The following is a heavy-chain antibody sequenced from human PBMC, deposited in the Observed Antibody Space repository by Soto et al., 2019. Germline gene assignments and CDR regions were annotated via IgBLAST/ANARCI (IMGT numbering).Heavy chain of an antibody. J-gene: IGHJ4*02. V-gene: IGHV4-59*02. Sequence: SETLSLTCFVSGGSVTSYHWSWIRQFPGKGLEWIAYTSYTGNTNYNPSLQSRVTISLDTSKNQLSLKLTSMTAADTAVYYCATRVYSSSWYDPYYFDYWGQGTLVTVSS. CDR3: ATRVYSSSWYDPYYFDY. CDR2: TSYTGNT. D-gene: IGHD6-13*01. CDR1: GGSVTSYH.